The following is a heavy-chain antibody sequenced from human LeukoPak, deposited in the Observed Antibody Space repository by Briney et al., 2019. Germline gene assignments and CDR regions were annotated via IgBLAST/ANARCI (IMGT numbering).Heavy chain of an antibody. CDR1: GFTFSSYS. V-gene: IGHV3-21*01. CDR3: ASSSHLQLAPCDI. Sequence: GGSLRLSCAASGFTFSSYSMNWVRQAPGKGLEWVSSISSSSYIYYADSVKGRFTISRDNAKNSLYLQMNSLRAEDTAVYYCASSSHLQLAPCDIWGQGTMVTVSS. CDR2: ISSSSYI. D-gene: IGHD1-1*01. J-gene: IGHJ3*02.